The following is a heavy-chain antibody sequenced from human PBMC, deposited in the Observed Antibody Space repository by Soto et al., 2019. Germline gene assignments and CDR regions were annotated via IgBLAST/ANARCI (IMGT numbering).Heavy chain of an antibody. V-gene: IGHV1-18*01. CDR3: ARAGDYGSFYFFDY. CDR2: ITPYNGNT. D-gene: IGHD3-10*01. CDR1: GYTFTNYG. Sequence: QVHLVQSGAEVKKPGASMKVSCKASGYTFTNYGVTWVRQAPGQGLEWMGWITPYNGNTHYAQKVQGRVTMTTDTSTSTAYMELWSLRSDDTAVYYCARAGDYGSFYFFDYWGQGTLVTVSS. J-gene: IGHJ4*02.